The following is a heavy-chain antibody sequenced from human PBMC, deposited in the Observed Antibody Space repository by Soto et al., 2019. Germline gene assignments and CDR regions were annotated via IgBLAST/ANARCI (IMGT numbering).Heavy chain of an antibody. V-gene: IGHV1-8*01. J-gene: IGHJ6*03. CDR1: GYTFTSYD. Sequence: ASVKVSCKASGYTFTSYDINWVRQATGQGLEWMGWMNPNSGNTGYARKFQGRVTMTRNTSLSTAYMELSSLRSEDTAVYYCARVGYYDFWSGYPGHYYYYYMDVWGKGTTVTVSS. CDR3: ARVGYYDFWSGYPGHYYYYYMDV. CDR2: MNPNSGNT. D-gene: IGHD3-3*01.